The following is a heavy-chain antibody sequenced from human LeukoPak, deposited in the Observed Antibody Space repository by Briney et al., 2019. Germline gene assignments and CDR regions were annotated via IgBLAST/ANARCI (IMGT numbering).Heavy chain of an antibody. CDR2: IYPGDSDT. Sequence: GESLKISCKGSGYSFTSYWIGWVRQMPGKGLEWMGIIYPGDSDTRYSPSFQGQVTISADKSISTAYLQWSSLKASDTAMYYCARRCSGGSCYSVSAFDIWGQGTMVTVSS. V-gene: IGHV5-51*01. J-gene: IGHJ3*02. D-gene: IGHD2-15*01. CDR3: ARRCSGGSCYSVSAFDI. CDR1: GYSFTSYW.